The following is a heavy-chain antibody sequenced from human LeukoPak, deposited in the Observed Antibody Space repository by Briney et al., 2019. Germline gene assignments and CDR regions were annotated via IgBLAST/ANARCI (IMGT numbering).Heavy chain of an antibody. J-gene: IGHJ4*02. V-gene: IGHV3-30*02. CDR2: IRYDGSNK. Sequence: GGSLRLSCAASGFTFSGYGMHWVRQAPGKGLEWVAFIRYDGSNKYYADSVKGRFTISRDNSKNTLYLQMNSLRAEDTAVYYCAKDQYCTSTSCYVGYWGQGTLVTASS. CDR1: GFTFSGYG. CDR3: AKDQYCTSTSCYVGY. D-gene: IGHD2-2*01.